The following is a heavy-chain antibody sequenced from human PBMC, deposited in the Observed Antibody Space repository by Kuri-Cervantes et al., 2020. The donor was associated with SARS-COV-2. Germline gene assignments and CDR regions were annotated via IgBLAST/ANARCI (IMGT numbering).Heavy chain of an antibody. Sequence: ASVKVSCKASGYTFTNYAIHWVRQGPGQRLEWMGWISAGNGNTKYSEKFQGRVTITRDTSATTANMELSSLRSEDTAVYYCARVDIGFDSGKYYNFVGWFDPWGQGTRVTGSS. D-gene: IGHD3-10*01. CDR1: GYTFTNYA. CDR2: ISAGNGNT. CDR3: ARVDIGFDSGKYYNFVGWFDP. V-gene: IGHV1-3*01. J-gene: IGHJ5*02.